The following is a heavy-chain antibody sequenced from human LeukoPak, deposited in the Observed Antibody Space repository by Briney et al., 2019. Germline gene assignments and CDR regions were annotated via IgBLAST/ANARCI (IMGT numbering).Heavy chain of an antibody. CDR1: GGTFSSYA. CDR2: IIPIFGTA. Sequence: SVRVSCKASGGTFSSYAISWVRQAPGQGLEWMGGIIPIFGTANYAQKFQGRVTITADESTSTAYMELSSLRSEDTAVYYCARERVEMATIANHFDYWGQGTLATVSS. J-gene: IGHJ4*02. V-gene: IGHV1-69*13. D-gene: IGHD5-24*01. CDR3: ARERVEMATIANHFDY.